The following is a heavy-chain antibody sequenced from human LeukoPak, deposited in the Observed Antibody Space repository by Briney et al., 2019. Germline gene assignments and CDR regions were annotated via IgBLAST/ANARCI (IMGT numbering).Heavy chain of an antibody. D-gene: IGHD3-3*01. V-gene: IGHV3-33*01. CDR3: ARVESQYYDFWSGYYGLDY. CDR2: IWYDGSNK. CDR1: GFTFSSYG. Sequence: PGGSLRLSCAASGFTFSSYGMHWVRQAPGKGLEWVAVIWYDGSNKYYADSVKGRFTISRDNSKNTLYLQMNSLRAEDTAVYYCARVESQYYDFWSGYYGLDYWGQGTLVTVSS. J-gene: IGHJ4*02.